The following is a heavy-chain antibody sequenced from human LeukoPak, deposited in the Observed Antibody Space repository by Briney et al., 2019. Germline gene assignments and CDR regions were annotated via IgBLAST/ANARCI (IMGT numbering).Heavy chain of an antibody. D-gene: IGHD1-20*01. V-gene: IGHV3-64D*09. CDR1: GFTFSSYA. CDR3: ARETNWNDEAFDY. CDR2: ISSNGIST. J-gene: IGHJ4*02. Sequence: PGGSLRLSCSASGFTFSSYAMHWVRQAPGKGLEYVSAISSNGISTYYADSLKGRFTISRDNSKNTLYLQMSSLRADDTAVYYCARETNWNDEAFDYWGQGTLVTVSS.